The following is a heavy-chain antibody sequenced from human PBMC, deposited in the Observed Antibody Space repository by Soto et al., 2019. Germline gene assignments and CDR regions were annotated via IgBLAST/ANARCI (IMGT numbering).Heavy chain of an antibody. Sequence: QVQLQESGPGLVKPSQTLSLTCTVSGGSINSGGYYWNWIRQHPGRGLEWMGYIYYTGSTYYNPSLKSRITFSIDTSRHQFSLKVNSVTAADTAVYYCARATPSVATLGYGMDVWGQGTTVVVSS. CDR3: ARATPSVATLGYGMDV. CDR2: IYYTGST. D-gene: IGHD5-12*01. J-gene: IGHJ6*02. CDR1: GGSINSGGYY. V-gene: IGHV4-31*03.